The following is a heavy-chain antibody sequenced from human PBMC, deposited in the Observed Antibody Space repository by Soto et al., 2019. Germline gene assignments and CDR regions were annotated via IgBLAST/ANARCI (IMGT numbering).Heavy chain of an antibody. J-gene: IGHJ6*02. D-gene: IGHD5-18*01. V-gene: IGHV3-30*18. Sequence: QVQLVESGGGVVQPGRSLRLSCAASGFTFSSYGMHWVRQAPGKGLEWVAVISYDGSNKYYADSVKGRFTISRDNSKNTLYLQMNSLRAEDTAVYYCAKDLGTAIVTPRRTVYGMDVWGQGTTVTVSS. CDR3: AKDLGTAIVTPRRTVYGMDV. CDR2: ISYDGSNK. CDR1: GFTFSSYG.